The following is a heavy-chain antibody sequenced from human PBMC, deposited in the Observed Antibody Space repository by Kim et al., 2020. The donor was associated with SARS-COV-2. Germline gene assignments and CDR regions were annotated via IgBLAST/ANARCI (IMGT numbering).Heavy chain of an antibody. Sequence: GGSLRLSCAASGFTFSSYSMNWVRQAPGKGLEWVSSISSSSSYIYYADSVKGRFTISRDNAKNSLYLQMNSLRAEDTAVYYCARVASGSQGYAFDIWGPGTMVTVSS. CDR2: ISSSSSYI. CDR1: GFTFSSYS. J-gene: IGHJ3*02. CDR3: ARVASGSQGYAFDI. D-gene: IGHD1-26*01. V-gene: IGHV3-21*01.